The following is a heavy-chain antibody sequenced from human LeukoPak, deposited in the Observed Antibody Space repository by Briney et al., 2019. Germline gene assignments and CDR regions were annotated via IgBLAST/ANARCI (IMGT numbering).Heavy chain of an antibody. V-gene: IGHV4-39*07. Sequence: SETLSLTCSVSGGSIYTSSYYWVWIRQPPGKGLEWIGEINDSGSTKYNPSLKSRVTISIDTSKNQFSLKVTSVTAADTAVYYCAGGWYFLPFDYWGQGTLVTVSS. J-gene: IGHJ4*02. CDR3: AGGWYFLPFDY. CDR1: GGSIYTSSYY. CDR2: INDSGST. D-gene: IGHD6-19*01.